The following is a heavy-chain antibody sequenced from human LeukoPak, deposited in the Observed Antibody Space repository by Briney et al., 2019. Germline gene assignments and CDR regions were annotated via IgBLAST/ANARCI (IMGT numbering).Heavy chain of an antibody. CDR1: AFTFSSYW. V-gene: IGHV3-7*04. CDR2: IKQDGSEK. J-gene: IGHJ4*02. Sequence: GGSLRLSCAASAFTFSSYWMSWVRQAPGKGLEWVANIKQDGSEKYYVDSVKGRFTISRDNAKNSLYLQMNSLRAEDTAVYYCARERHSSGCFDYWGQGTLVTVSS. CDR3: ARERHSSGCFDY. D-gene: IGHD6-19*01.